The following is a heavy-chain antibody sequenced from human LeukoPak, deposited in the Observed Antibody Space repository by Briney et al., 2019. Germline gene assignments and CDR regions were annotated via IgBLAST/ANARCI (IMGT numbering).Heavy chain of an antibody. V-gene: IGHV4-59*01. CDR2: IYYSGST. CDR1: DGFISSDY. D-gene: IGHD6-13*01. CDR3: ASYSSSGRYYFDY. J-gene: IGHJ4*02. Sequence: SETLSLNFSVSDGFISSDYWSWIRKPPGPGLDLFWYIYYSGSTNYNPSLKSRVTISVDTSKNQFSLKLSSVTAADTAVYYCASYSSSGRYYFDYWGQGTLVTVSS.